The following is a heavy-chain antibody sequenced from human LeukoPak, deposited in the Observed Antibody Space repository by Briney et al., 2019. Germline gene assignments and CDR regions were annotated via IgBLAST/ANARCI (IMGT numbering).Heavy chain of an antibody. D-gene: IGHD2-15*01. CDR1: GYTFTNYA. CDR3: ARERWHCRGNDCYSVYYYGLDV. Sequence: ASVKVSFTASGYTFTNYAFHWVRQAPGQRLEWLGWINAGNDDTKYSQKFQARVTITRDTSASTVYMELSSLTSDDTAVYYCARERWHCRGNDCYSVYYYGLDVWGQGTTVTVSS. J-gene: IGHJ6*02. CDR2: INAGNDDT. V-gene: IGHV1-3*01.